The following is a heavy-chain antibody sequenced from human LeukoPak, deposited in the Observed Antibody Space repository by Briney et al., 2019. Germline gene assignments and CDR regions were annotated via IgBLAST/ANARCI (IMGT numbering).Heavy chain of an antibody. V-gene: IGHV4-39*01. J-gene: IGHJ5*02. CDR2: IYYSGST. CDR3: VRRVSSTRSYDP. D-gene: IGHD2-2*01. CDR1: GGSISSSSYY. Sequence: SETLCLTCAVSGGSISSSSYYWGWIHQPPGKDLEWIGSIYYSGSTYYNPSLKSRVTISVDTSKNQFSLKLSSVTAADTAVYYCVRRVSSTRSYDPWGQGTLVTVSS.